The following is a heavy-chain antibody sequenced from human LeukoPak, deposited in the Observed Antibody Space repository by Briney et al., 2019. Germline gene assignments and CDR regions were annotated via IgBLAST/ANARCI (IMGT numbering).Heavy chain of an antibody. CDR1: GGSISGTSYY. V-gene: IGHV4-39*07. CDR3: ARGASWITIHPSRGWFDP. J-gene: IGHJ5*02. D-gene: IGHD3-9*01. CDR2: IYYSGST. Sequence: SETLPLTCTVSGGSISGTSYYWGWIRQPPGKGLEWIGSIYYSGSTYYNPSLKSRVTISVDTSKNQFSLKLSSVTAADTAVYYCARGASWITIHPSRGWFDPWGQGTLVTVSS.